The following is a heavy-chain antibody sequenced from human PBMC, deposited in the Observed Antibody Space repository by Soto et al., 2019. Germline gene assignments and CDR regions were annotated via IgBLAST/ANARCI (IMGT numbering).Heavy chain of an antibody. CDR2: INPNSGGT. CDR3: ARVVTGTDDAFDI. J-gene: IGHJ3*02. V-gene: IGHV1-2*04. D-gene: IGHD1-20*01. CDR1: GYTFTGYY. Sequence: GASVKVSCKASGYTFTGYYMHWVRQAPGQGLEWMGWINPNSGGTNYAQKFQGWVTMTRDTSISTAYMELSRPRSDDTAVYYCARVVTGTDDAFDIWGQGTMVTVSS.